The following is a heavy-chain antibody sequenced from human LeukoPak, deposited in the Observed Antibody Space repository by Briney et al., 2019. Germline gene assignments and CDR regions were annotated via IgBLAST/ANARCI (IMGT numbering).Heavy chain of an antibody. CDR2: INPNSGGT. D-gene: IGHD6-13*01. Sequence: GASVKVSCKASGYTFTGYYMHWVRQAPGQGLEWMGWINPNSGGTNYAQKFQGRVTMTRDTSISPAYMELSRLRSDDTAVYYCARESGYSSGWYDYWGQGTLVTVSS. CDR3: ARESGYSSGWYDY. CDR1: GYTFTGYY. J-gene: IGHJ4*02. V-gene: IGHV1-2*02.